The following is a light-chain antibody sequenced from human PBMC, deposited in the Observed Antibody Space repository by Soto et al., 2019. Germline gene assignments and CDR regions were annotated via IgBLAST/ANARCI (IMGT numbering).Light chain of an antibody. CDR2: GAT. J-gene: IGKJ5*01. Sequence: EVVLTQSPGTLSLSPGERATLSCRASQSVSSKYLAWYQKKPGQAPRLLIYGATSRATGIPDRFSGSGSGTDFTLIITRLEPEDFSVNYCQHYGSSPPITFGQGTQLEIK. CDR1: QSVSSKY. V-gene: IGKV3-20*01. CDR3: QHYGSSPPIT.